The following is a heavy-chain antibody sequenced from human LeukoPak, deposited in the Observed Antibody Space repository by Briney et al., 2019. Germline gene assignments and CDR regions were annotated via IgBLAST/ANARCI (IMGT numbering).Heavy chain of an antibody. CDR1: GFTFSDYE. CDR3: SKKLPPNRWVFDIFHD. Sequence: GGSLRLSCAASGFTFSDYEMDWVRQSPERGLEWVSYISSRGGTIYYADSVKGRFTISRDNAKNSLYLQMNSLRAEDTAVYYCSKKLPPNRWVFDIFHDRGKGTMIPISS. J-gene: IGHJ3*01. V-gene: IGHV3-48*03. D-gene: IGHD3-9*01. CDR2: ISSRGGTI.